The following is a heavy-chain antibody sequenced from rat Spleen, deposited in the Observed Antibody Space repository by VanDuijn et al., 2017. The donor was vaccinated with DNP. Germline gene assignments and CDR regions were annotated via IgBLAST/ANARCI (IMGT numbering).Heavy chain of an antibody. CDR1: GFTFSDYD. CDR2: IIYDGSST. D-gene: IGHD1-10*01. Sequence: EVQLVESGGGLVQPGGSLKLSCAASGFTFSDYDMAWVRQAPKKGLEWVATIIYDGSSTYYRDSVKGRFTVSRDHAENTLYMQMDSLRSEDTATYYCARRRPTRNFDYWGQGVMVTVSS. CDR3: ARRRPTRNFDY. V-gene: IGHV5-17*01. J-gene: IGHJ2*01.